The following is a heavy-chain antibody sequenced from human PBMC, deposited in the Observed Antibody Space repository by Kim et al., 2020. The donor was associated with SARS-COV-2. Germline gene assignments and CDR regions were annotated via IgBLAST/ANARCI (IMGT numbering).Heavy chain of an antibody. V-gene: IGHV3-30*18. Sequence: GGSLRLSCAASGFTFSSYGMHWVRQAPGKGLEWVAVISYDGSNKYYADSVKGRFTISRDNSKNTLYLQMNSLRAEDTAVYYCGKEGSVTIFGVVMQNGMDVWGQATTVTVSS. J-gene: IGHJ6*02. CDR1: GFTFSSYG. CDR2: ISYDGSNK. D-gene: IGHD3-3*01. CDR3: GKEGSVTIFGVVMQNGMDV.